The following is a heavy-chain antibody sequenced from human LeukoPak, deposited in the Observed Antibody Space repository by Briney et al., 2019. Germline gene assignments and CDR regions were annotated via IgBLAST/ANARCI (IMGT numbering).Heavy chain of an antibody. J-gene: IGHJ4*02. Sequence: ASVKVSCKASGYTFTGYYMHWVRQAPGQGLEWMGWINPNSGGTSYAQKFQGRVTMTRDTSISTAYMELSRLRSDDTAVYYCARSYYDILTGYFQEWPYYYWGQGTLVTVSS. CDR3: ARSYYDILTGYFQEWPYYY. CDR2: INPNSGGT. D-gene: IGHD3-9*01. CDR1: GYTFTGYY. V-gene: IGHV1-2*02.